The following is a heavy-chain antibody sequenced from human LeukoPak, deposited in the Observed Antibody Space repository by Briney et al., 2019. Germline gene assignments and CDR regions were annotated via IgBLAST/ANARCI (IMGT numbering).Heavy chain of an antibody. V-gene: IGHV3-15*01. CDR2: IKSKSDGGTI. J-gene: IGHJ4*02. D-gene: IGHD2-15*01. CDR3: TTRRQDGW. Sequence: GGSLRLYCVGSGFTFSDAWMSWVRQAPGKGLEWVGRIKSKSDGGTIDYAAPVKGRFTISRDDSRNTLYLQMNSLKTEDTAVYYCTTRRQDGWWGQGTLVTV. CDR1: GFTFSDAW.